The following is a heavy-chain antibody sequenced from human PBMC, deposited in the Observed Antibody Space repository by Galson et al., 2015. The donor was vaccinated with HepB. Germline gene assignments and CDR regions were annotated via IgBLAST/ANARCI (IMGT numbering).Heavy chain of an antibody. D-gene: IGHD5-12*01. CDR1: GDSISSGSSY. J-gene: IGHJ4*02. CDR3: ARGRGYSSYDFAF. CDR2: VSYSGFI. V-gene: IGHV4-61*01. Sequence: ETLSLTCFVSGDSISSGSSYWNWIRQPPGKGLEWIGHVSYSGFIKYNPSLEGRVTISADMSKNQFFLKLTPATAADTAVYYCARGRGYSSYDFAFWGQGILVTVSS.